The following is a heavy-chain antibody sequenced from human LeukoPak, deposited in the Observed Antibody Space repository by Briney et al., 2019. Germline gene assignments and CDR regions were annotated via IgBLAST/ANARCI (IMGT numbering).Heavy chain of an antibody. Sequence: SETLSLTCTVSGGSISSGSYYWSWIRQPAGKGLEWIGRIYTSGSTYYNASLQSRVTISIGTSKNQFSLRLSSVTAADTAMYYCAKSGGYGLIDYWGQGTLVTVSS. CDR3: AKSGGYGLIDY. J-gene: IGHJ4*02. CDR2: IYTSGST. V-gene: IGHV4-61*02. CDR1: GGSISSGSYY. D-gene: IGHD1-26*01.